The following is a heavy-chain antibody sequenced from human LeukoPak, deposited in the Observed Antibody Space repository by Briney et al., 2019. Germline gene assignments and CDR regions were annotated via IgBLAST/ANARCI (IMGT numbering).Heavy chain of an antibody. D-gene: IGHD2-15*01. Sequence: GGSLRLSCAASGFTVSSNYMSWVRLAPGKGLEWVSVIYSGGSTYYADSVKGRFTISRDNSKNTLYLQMNSLRAEDTAVYYCARDPSLPYCSGGSCYSHYYYYGMDVWGQGTTVTVSS. CDR1: GFTVSSNY. V-gene: IGHV3-53*01. CDR2: IYSGGST. CDR3: ARDPSLPYCSGGSCYSHYYYYGMDV. J-gene: IGHJ6*02.